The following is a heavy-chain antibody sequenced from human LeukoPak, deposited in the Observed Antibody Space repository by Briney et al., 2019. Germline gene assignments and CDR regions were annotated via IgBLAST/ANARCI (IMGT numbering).Heavy chain of an antibody. D-gene: IGHD4-23*01. J-gene: IGHJ3*02. CDR1: GGSLSSYY. V-gene: IGHV4-59*01. CDR2: IYYSGRT. Sequence: SETLSLTCTVSGGSLSSYYWSWIRQTPGKGREWMGYIYYSGRTNYNASLNSRVTISVDTSKKQFSLKLRSVTGAGTAVYYGARGDDYGSMGDEAFYIWGQGRMVTVSS. CDR3: ARGDDYGSMGDEAFYI.